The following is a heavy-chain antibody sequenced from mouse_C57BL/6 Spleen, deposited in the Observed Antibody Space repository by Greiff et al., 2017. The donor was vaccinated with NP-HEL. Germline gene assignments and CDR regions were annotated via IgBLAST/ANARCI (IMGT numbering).Heavy chain of an antibody. D-gene: IGHD4-1*01. J-gene: IGHJ3*01. V-gene: IGHV5-4*01. CDR1: GFTFSSYA. CDR3: ARESSLGGGFAY. CDR2: ISDGGSYT. Sequence: EVQRVESGGGLVKPGGSLKLSCAASGFTFSSYAMSWVRQTPEKRLEWVATISDGGSYTYYPDNVKGRFTISRDNAKNNLYLQMSHLKSEDTAMYYCARESSLGGGFAYWGQGTLVTVSA.